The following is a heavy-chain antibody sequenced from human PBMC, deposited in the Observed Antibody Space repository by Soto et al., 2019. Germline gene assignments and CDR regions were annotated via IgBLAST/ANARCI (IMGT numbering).Heavy chain of an antibody. CDR3: ASGASSWYPYFFAS. D-gene: IGHD6-13*01. CDR1: EGTFNSYA. V-gene: IGHV1-69*01. CDR2: IIPYYTTL. J-gene: IGHJ4*02. Sequence: QAQVVQSGAEVRKPGSSVKLSCKASEGTFNSYAIAWVRQAPGQGLEWMGGIIPYYTTLNYAQKFQDRVTITADDSTNTVYMELSSLRSDDTAVYFCASGASSWYPYFFASWAQGTLVTVSS.